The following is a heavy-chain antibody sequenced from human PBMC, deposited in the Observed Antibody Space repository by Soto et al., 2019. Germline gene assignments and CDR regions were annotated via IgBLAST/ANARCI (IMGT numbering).Heavy chain of an antibody. J-gene: IGHJ4*02. CDR1: GYSFSNYW. V-gene: IGHV5-51*01. CDR3: ARSSTYQFDY. Sequence: GESLKISCQGYGYSFSNYWIGWVRQMPGKVLEWMGVIYAGDSDVTYSPSFQGQVTISADKSISTAYLQWSSLKASDTAMYYCARSSTYQFDYWGQGSLVNVSS. D-gene: IGHD6-6*01. CDR2: IYAGDSDV.